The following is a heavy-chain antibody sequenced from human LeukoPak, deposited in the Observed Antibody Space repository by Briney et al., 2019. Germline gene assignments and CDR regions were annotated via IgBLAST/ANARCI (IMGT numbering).Heavy chain of an antibody. CDR3: ARDSLLTPDYDSSGHYYWYFDY. CDR1: GGSISSTSYF. D-gene: IGHD3-22*01. V-gene: IGHV4-39*07. J-gene: IGHJ4*02. CDR2: IYFSGST. Sequence: PSETLSLTCTVSGGSISSTSYFWGWIRQPPGKGLEWIGNIYFSGSTDYNPSLKSRVTISVDTSKNQFSLKLSSVTAADTAVYYCARDSLLTPDYDSSGHYYWYFDYWGQGTLVTVSS.